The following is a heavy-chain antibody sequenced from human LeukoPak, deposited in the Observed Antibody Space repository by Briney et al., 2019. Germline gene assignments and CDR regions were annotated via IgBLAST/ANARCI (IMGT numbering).Heavy chain of an antibody. CDR1: GFTFSSYW. CDR2: IKQDGSEK. Sequence: PGGSLRLSCAASGFTFSSYWMRWVRQAPGKGLEWVANIKQDGSEKYYVDSVKGRFTISRDNAKNSLYLQMNSLRAEDTAVYYCARDPDYVWGSSDYWGQGTLVTVSS. CDR3: ARDPDYVWGSSDY. D-gene: IGHD3-16*01. V-gene: IGHV3-7*01. J-gene: IGHJ4*02.